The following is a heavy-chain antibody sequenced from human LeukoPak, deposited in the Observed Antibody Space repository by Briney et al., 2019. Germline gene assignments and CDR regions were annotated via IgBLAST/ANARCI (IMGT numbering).Heavy chain of an antibody. V-gene: IGHV1-2*02. CDR1: GYTFTGYY. Sequence: ASVKVSCKASGYTFTGYYMHWVRQAPGQGLEWMGWINPNSGGTNYAQKFQGRVTMTTDTSISTAYMELSRLRSDDTAVYYCARDSHYDSSGPGGDDAFDIWGQGTMVTVSS. D-gene: IGHD3-22*01. J-gene: IGHJ3*02. CDR3: ARDSHYDSSGPGGDDAFDI. CDR2: INPNSGGT.